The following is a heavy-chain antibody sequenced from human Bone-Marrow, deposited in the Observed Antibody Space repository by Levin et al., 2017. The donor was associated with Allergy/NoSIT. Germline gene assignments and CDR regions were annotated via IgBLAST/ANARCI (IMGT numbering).Heavy chain of an antibody. D-gene: IGHD2-15*01. Sequence: GESLKISCAASGFTFSRHWMGWVRQAPGKGLEWVADIKYDGGDKQYVDSVKGRFTISRDNTKNSLYLEMNSLRAEDTASYYCARDADDGWRAYDVWGQGTKVSVSA. CDR3: ARDADDGWRAYDV. CDR2: IKYDGGDK. J-gene: IGHJ3*01. CDR1: GFTFSRHW. V-gene: IGHV3-7*03.